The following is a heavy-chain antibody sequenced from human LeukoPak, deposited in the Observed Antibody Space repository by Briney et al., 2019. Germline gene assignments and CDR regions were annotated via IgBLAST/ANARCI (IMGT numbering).Heavy chain of an antibody. CDR3: AREHGDYSFTF. Sequence: SETLSLTCAVSGGSISSYYWSWIRQPPGKGLEWIGFIYYSGSTYYNPSLKSRVTISVDTSKNQFSLKLSSVTAADTAVYYCAREHGDYSFTFWGQGTLVTVSS. J-gene: IGHJ4*02. CDR2: IYYSGST. CDR1: GGSISSYY. V-gene: IGHV4-59*12. D-gene: IGHD4-17*01.